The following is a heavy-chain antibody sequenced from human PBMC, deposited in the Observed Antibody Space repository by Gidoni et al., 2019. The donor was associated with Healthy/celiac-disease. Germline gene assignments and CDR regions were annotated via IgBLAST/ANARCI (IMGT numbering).Heavy chain of an antibody. Sequence: EVQLVESGGGLVKPGGSLRLSCAASGFTFSNAWMSWVRQAPGKGLEWVGRIKSKTDGGTTDYAAPVKGRFTISRDDSKNTLYLQMNSLKTEDTAVYYCTRGPFGKPYGMDVWGQGTTVTVSS. V-gene: IGHV3-15*01. D-gene: IGHD3-16*01. CDR2: IKSKTDGGTT. CDR1: GFTFSNAW. CDR3: TRGPFGKPYGMDV. J-gene: IGHJ6*02.